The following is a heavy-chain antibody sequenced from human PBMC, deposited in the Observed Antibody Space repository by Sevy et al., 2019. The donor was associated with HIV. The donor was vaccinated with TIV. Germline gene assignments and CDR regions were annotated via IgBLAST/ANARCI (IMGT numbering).Heavy chain of an antibody. CDR3: ARGGDFNDRSAKRDFDY. V-gene: IGHV3-33*01. D-gene: IGHD3-22*01. CDR1: GFTFSNYG. J-gene: IGHJ4*02. CDR2: IWNDGSNK. Sequence: GSLRLSCSASGFTFSNYGMHWVRQAPGKGLEWVAVIWNDGSNKYYADSVKGRFTISRDNSKNTLYLQMNSLRVEDTAVYFCARGGDFNDRSAKRDFDYWGQGTLVTVSS.